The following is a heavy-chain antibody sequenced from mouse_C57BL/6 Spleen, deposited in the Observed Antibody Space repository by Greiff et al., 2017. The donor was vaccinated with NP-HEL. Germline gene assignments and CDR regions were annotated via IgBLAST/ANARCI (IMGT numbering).Heavy chain of an antibody. CDR2: IYPSDSAT. CDR1: GYTFTSYW. J-gene: IGHJ2*01. V-gene: IGHV1-61*01. Sequence: QVQLQQPGAELVRPGSSVKLSCKASGYTFTSYWMDWVKQRPGQGLEWIGNIYPSDSATHYNQKFKDKATLTVDKSTSTAYMQLSSLTSEDSASYYCARGAVDYWGQGTTLTVSS. CDR3: ARGAVDY.